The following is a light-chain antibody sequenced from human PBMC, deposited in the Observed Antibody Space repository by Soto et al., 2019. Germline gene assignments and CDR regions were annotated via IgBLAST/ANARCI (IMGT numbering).Light chain of an antibody. V-gene: IGKV1-16*02. J-gene: IGKJ4*01. Sequence: DIQMTQSPSSLSASVGDRITITCRASQDIINRLVWFQQKPGKAPKSLIYAASNLQSGVPSKFSGSGSGTDFTLTISSLQPEDFATYYCQQYKDYPLTFGGGTRVESK. CDR2: AAS. CDR1: QDIINR. CDR3: QQYKDYPLT.